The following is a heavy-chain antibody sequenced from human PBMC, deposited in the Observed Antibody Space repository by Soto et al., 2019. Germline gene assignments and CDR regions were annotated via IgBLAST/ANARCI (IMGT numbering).Heavy chain of an antibody. V-gene: IGHV3-23*01. CDR3: AKDQGGSYYWFDY. J-gene: IGHJ4*02. CDR1: GFTFSNYA. CDR2: ISGSA. D-gene: IGHD3-10*01. Sequence: GGSLRLSCAASGFTFSNYAMSWVRQAPGKGLEWVSGISGSAYYADSVKGRFTISRDNSKNTLYLQMNSLRAEDTAVYYCAKDQGGSYYWFDYWGQGTLVTVSS.